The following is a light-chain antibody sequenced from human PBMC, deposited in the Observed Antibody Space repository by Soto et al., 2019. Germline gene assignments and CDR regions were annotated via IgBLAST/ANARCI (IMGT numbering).Light chain of an antibody. CDR3: QSADSSGTYYV. J-gene: IGLJ1*01. Sequence: SYELTQPPSVSVSPGQTARITCSGDALPTQYAYWYQQKPGQAPVLVIYRDKERPLGIPERFSGSSSGTTVTLTISGVQAEDEADYYCQSADSSGTYYVFGTGTKVTVL. CDR1: ALPTQY. V-gene: IGLV3-25*02. CDR2: RDK.